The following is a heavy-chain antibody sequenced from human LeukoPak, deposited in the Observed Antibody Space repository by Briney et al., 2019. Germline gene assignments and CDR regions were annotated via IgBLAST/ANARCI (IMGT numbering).Heavy chain of an antibody. V-gene: IGHV1-69*13. CDR3: ARSYSGSYYFAFDI. CDR1: GGTSSSYA. D-gene: IGHD1-26*01. CDR2: IIPIFGTA. Sequence: ASVKVSCKASGGTSSSYAISWVRQAPGQGLEWMGGIIPIFGTANYAQKFQGRVTITADESTSTAYMELSSLRSEDTAVYYCARSYSGSYYFAFDIWGQGTMVTVSS. J-gene: IGHJ3*02.